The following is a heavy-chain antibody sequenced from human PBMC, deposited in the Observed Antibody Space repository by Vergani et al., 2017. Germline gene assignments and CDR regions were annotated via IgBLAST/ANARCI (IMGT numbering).Heavy chain of an antibody. D-gene: IGHD5-24*01. V-gene: IGHV4-34*01. CDR3: ARVRPRWLQGYYYFDY. CDR2: IKHSGST. CDR1: GGSFSGYY. J-gene: IGHJ4*02. Sequence: QVQLQQWGAGLLKPSETLSLTCAVYGGSFSGYYWSWIRQPPGKGLEWIGEIKHSGSTNYNPSLKSRVTISVDTSKNQFSLKLSSVTAADTAVYYCARVRPRWLQGYYYFDYWGQGTLVTVSS.